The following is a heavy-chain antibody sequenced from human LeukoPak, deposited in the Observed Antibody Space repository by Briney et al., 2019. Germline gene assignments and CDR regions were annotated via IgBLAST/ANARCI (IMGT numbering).Heavy chain of an antibody. D-gene: IGHD2-15*01. J-gene: IGHJ4*02. CDR3: ARGEGPAATLRYFDY. CDR1: GGTFSRYA. V-gene: IGHV1-69*05. Sequence: TSVKVSCKASGGTFSRYAISWVRQAPGQGLEWMGGIIPIFGTANYAQKFQGRVTITTDESTSTAYMELSSLRSEDTAVYYCARGEGPAATLRYFDYWGQGTLVTVSS. CDR2: IIPIFGTA.